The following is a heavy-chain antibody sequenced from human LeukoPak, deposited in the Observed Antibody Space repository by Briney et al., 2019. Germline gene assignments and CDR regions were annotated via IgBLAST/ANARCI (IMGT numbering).Heavy chain of an antibody. CDR2: INTNTGNP. D-gene: IGHD5-18*01. CDR3: ARVGVAGIQLWLPYYYYGMDV. Sequence: ASVKVSCKASGYTFTSYGISWVRQAPGQGLEWMGWINTNTGNPSYAQGFTGRFVFSLDTSVSTAYLQISSLKAEDTAVYYCARVGVAGIQLWLPYYYYGMDVWGQGTTVTVSS. J-gene: IGHJ6*02. CDR1: GYTFTSYG. V-gene: IGHV7-4-1*02.